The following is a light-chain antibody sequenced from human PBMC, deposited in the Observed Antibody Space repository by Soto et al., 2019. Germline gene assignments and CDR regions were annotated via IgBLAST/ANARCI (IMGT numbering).Light chain of an antibody. J-gene: IGKJ4*01. Sequence: DIQMTQSPSSLSASVGDRVTITCRASQSISIYLNWYQQKPGKAPKVLIYAASSLQSGVPSRFSGSGSRTDFTLTINSLQPEDFATYYCQQSSRTPFTFGGGTKVEI. CDR2: AAS. CDR3: QQSSRTPFT. V-gene: IGKV1-39*01. CDR1: QSISIY.